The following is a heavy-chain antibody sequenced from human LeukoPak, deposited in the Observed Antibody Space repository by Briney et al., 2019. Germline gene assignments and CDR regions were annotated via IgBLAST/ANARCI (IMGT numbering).Heavy chain of an antibody. Sequence: GGSLRLSCAASGFSFDDYGMSWVRHVPGRGLEWVCGITWNGEMTGYAEAVKGRFTISRDNAKNSLYLHMNSLRAEDTAVYYCARELTGYGDYEGGWFDPWGQGALVTVSS. CDR3: ARELTGYGDYEGGWFDP. CDR2: ITWNGEMT. V-gene: IGHV3-20*04. D-gene: IGHD4-17*01. J-gene: IGHJ5*02. CDR1: GFSFDDYG.